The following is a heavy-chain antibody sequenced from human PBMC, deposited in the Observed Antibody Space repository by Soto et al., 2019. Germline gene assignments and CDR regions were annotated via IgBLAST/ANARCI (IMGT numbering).Heavy chain of an antibody. CDR1: GGSISSYY. J-gene: IGHJ6*03. V-gene: IGHV4-59*08. Sequence: SETLSLTCTVSGGSISSYYWSWIRQPPGKGLEWIGYIYYSGSTNYNPSLKSRVTISVDTSKNQFSLKLSSVTAADTAVYYCARHVRSGSSYPFHEDYYYMDVWGKGTTVTVSS. D-gene: IGHD3-10*01. CDR2: IYYSGST. CDR3: ARHVRSGSSYPFHEDYYYMDV.